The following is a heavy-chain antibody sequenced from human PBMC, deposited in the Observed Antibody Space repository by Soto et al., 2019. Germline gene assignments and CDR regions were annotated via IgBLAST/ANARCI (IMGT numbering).Heavy chain of an antibody. CDR3: ASGRPAEEEAYFYYYMDV. CDR2: ISSSGHTT. J-gene: IGHJ6*03. V-gene: IGHV3-11*01. Sequence: PGGSLRLSCATSGFMFSDYYMSWIRQAPGKGLEWVSSISSSGHTTYYGDSVKGRFTVSRDNAKTAMYLQMNSLRADDTAVYYCASGRPAEEEAYFYYYMDVWGKGTTVTVSS. CDR1: GFMFSDYY. D-gene: IGHD2-2*01.